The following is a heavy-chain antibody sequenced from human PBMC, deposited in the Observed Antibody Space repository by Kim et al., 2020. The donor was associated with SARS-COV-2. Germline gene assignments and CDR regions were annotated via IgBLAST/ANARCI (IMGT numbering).Heavy chain of an antibody. CDR1: GFTFSSYG. CDR3: AKDRRYYDILTGYLTPNYYYYYGMDV. D-gene: IGHD3-9*01. J-gene: IGHJ6*02. V-gene: IGHV3-30*18. Sequence: GGSLRLSCAGSGFTFSSYGMHWVRQAPGKGLEWVAVISYDGSNKYYADSVKGRFTISRDNSKNTLYLQMNSLRAEDTAVYYCAKDRRYYDILTGYLTPNYYYYYGMDVWGQGTTVTVSS. CDR2: ISYDGSNK.